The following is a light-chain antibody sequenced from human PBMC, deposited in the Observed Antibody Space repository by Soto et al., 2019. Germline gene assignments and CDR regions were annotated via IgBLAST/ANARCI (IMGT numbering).Light chain of an antibody. Sequence: QSVLTQPASVSGSPGQSITISCTGTSSDVGGYNYVSWYQQHPGKAPKLMIFDVSNRPSGVSTRFSGSKSGDTASLTISGLQAEDEAYYDCRSYTTSSTVGFGGGTKLTVL. V-gene: IGLV2-14*01. CDR3: RSYTTSSTVG. J-gene: IGLJ2*01. CDR2: DVS. CDR1: SSDVGGYNY.